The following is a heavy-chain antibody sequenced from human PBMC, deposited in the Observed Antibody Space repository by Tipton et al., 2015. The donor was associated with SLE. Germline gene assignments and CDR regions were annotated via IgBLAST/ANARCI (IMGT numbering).Heavy chain of an antibody. J-gene: IGHJ3*02. CDR3: AGDAASSCGGGNCPQAIDI. Sequence: LRLSCTVSGGSISSYYWTWIRQPPGRGLEWLGDIYYSGSTNYNPSLKSRVTISVDTSKNQFSLTLSSVTAAGTAVYYCAGDAASSCGGGNCPQAIDIWGQGIMVTVSS. CDR1: GGSISSYY. V-gene: IGHV4-59*01. CDR2: IYYSGST. D-gene: IGHD2-21*01.